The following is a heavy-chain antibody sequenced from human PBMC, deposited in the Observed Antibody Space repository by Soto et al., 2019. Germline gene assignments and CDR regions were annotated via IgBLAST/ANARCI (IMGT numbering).Heavy chain of an antibody. CDR1: GFTFSNAW. CDR2: IKSKTDGGTT. V-gene: IGHV3-15*01. J-gene: IGHJ6*03. D-gene: IGHD2-15*01. CDR3: TTVRYCSGGSCLLAGYYYMDV. Sequence: GGSLRLSCAASGFTFSNAWMSWVRQAPGKGLEWVGRIKSKTDGGTTDYAAPVKGRFTISRDDSKNTLYLQMNSLKTEDTAVYYCTTVRYCSGGSCLLAGYYYMDVWGKGTTVTVSS.